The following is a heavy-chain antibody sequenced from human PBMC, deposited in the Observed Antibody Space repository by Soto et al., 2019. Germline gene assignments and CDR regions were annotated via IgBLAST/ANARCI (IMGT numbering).Heavy chain of an antibody. CDR2: INPSGGST. J-gene: IGHJ4*02. V-gene: IGHV1-46*01. CDR3: ARVVVGAFTGDY. Sequence: QVQLVQSGAEVKKPGASVKGSCKSAGYTFTSYYMHWVRQAPGQGLEWMGIINPSGGSTSYAQKFQVRVTMTRDTSTSTVYMELSSLRSEDTAVYYCARVVVGAFTGDYWGQGTLVTVSA. CDR1: GYTFTSYY. D-gene: IGHD2-15*01.